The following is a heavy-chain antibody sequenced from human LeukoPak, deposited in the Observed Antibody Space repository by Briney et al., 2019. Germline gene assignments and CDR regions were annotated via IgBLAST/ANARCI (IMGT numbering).Heavy chain of an antibody. V-gene: IGHV3-64D*06. CDR3: ARGASGYSYG. J-gene: IGHJ4*02. CDR1: GFTFSDHA. CDR2: ISSNGGST. Sequence: PGGSLGLSCSASGFTFSDHAMHWVRQAPGKGPEYVSAISSNGGSTYYADSVKGRFTISRDNSKNTLHLQMSSLRAEDTAVYYCARGASGYSYGWGQGTLVTVSS. D-gene: IGHD5-18*01.